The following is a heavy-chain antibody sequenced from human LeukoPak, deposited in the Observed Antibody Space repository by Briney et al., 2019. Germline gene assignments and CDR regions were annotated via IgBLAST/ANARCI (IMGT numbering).Heavy chain of an antibody. CDR2: ISAYNGNT. J-gene: IGHJ4*02. CDR1: GGTFSSYA. D-gene: IGHD3-9*01. CDR3: AKEGDYDILTGYPRGIDY. Sequence: ASVKVSCKASGGTFSSYAISWVRQAPGQGLEWMGWISAYNGNTNYAQKLQGRVTMTTDTSTSTAYMELRSLRSDDTAVYYCAKEGDYDILTGYPRGIDYWGQGTLVTVSS. V-gene: IGHV1-18*01.